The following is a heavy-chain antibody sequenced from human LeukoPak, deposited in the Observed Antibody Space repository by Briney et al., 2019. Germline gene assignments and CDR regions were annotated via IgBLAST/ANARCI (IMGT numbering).Heavy chain of an antibody. D-gene: IGHD3-22*01. Sequence: PRGSLRLSRVASGFTFSTYNMNWVRQAPGKGLEWVSSITSSSNYLYYTDSVKGRFTLSRDNAKNSLYLQMTSLRAEDTAVYYCARHSVKYDSSGYQPNPFDYWGQGTVVTVSS. J-gene: IGHJ4*02. V-gene: IGHV3-21*01. CDR1: GFTFSTYN. CDR2: ITSSSNYL. CDR3: ARHSVKYDSSGYQPNPFDY.